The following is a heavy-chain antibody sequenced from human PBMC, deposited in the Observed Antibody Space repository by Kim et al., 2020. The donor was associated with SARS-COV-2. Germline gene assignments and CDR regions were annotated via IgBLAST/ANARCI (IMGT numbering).Heavy chain of an antibody. Sequence: GGSLRLSCAASGFSFSSYTMSWVRQAPGKGLEWVSAISGSSGNTNYADSVKGRFTNSRDNSKSTVYLQMNSLRADDTAIYYCARSNYYDSAKGSPFDAWGQGTLVTVS. CDR2: ISGSSGNT. D-gene: IGHD3-10*01. V-gene: IGHV3-23*01. CDR3: ARSNYYDSAKGSPFDA. CDR1: GFSFSSYT. J-gene: IGHJ4*02.